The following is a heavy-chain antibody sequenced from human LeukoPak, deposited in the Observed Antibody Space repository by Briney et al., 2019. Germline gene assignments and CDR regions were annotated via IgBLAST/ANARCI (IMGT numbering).Heavy chain of an antibody. Sequence: SETLSLTCAVYGGSFTGYYWSWIRRPPGKGLEWIGEINHSGSTKYNPSPMSRVTTSVDTSKNQFSLKLSSLTAADTAVYYCARCWDIVATSPRGYCMDVWGQGTTVTVSS. J-gene: IGHJ6*02. CDR1: GGSFTGYY. D-gene: IGHD5-12*01. CDR3: ARCWDIVATSPRGYCMDV. CDR2: INHSGST. V-gene: IGHV4-34*01.